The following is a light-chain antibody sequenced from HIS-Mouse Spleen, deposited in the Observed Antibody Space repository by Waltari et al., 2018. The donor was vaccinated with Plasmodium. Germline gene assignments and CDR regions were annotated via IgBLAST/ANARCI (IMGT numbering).Light chain of an antibody. CDR3: QSADSSGTYQV. Sequence: SYELTQPPSVSVSPGQTARITCSGDALPKQYAYWYQQKPGQAPVLVIYKDSERPSGIPERFSGSSSGTTVTLTIRGVQAEDEADYYWQSADSSGTYQVFGGGTKLTVL. J-gene: IGLJ2*01. V-gene: IGLV3-25*03. CDR2: KDS. CDR1: ALPKQY.